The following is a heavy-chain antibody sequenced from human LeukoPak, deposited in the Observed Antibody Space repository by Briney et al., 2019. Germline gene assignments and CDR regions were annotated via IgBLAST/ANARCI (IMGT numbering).Heavy chain of an antibody. CDR2: INSDGSST. D-gene: IGHD6-13*01. CDR3: AREPRSWYYFDY. V-gene: IGHV3-74*01. J-gene: IGHJ4*02. Sequence: GGSLRLSCAASGFTFSSYWMHWVRQVPGKGLVWVSHINSDGSSTSYADSVKGRFTISRDNAENTLYLQMNSMRAEDTAVYYCAREPRSWYYFDYWGQGTLVTVAS. CDR1: GFTFSSYW.